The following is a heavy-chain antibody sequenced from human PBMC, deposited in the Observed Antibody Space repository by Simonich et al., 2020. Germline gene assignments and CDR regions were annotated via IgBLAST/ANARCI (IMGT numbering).Heavy chain of an antibody. D-gene: IGHD5-18*01. CDR2: INPNRGGI. CDR1: GYTFTGYY. CDR3: ARVSGGTAMVTSTFDI. J-gene: IGHJ3*02. V-gene: IGHV1-2*02. Sequence: QVQLVQSGAEVKKPGASVKVSCKASGYTFTGYYMHWVRQAPGQGLGEMGWINPNRGGINYAKKFQGRVTMTRDTSISTAYMELSRLRSDDTAVYYCARVSGGTAMVTSTFDIWGQGTMVTVSS.